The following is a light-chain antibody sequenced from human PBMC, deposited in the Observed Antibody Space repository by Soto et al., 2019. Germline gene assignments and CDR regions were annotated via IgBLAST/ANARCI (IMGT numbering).Light chain of an antibody. Sequence: QSVLTQPASVSGSPGQSITISCTGTRSDVGAYDYVSWYQQHPGKAPKLMIRNVSNRPSGVSNRFSGSKSGNTASLTISGLQAEDEADYYCASFTSRTTLVFGGGTKLTVL. V-gene: IGLV2-14*01. CDR3: ASFTSRTTLV. J-gene: IGLJ2*01. CDR2: NVS. CDR1: RSDVGAYDY.